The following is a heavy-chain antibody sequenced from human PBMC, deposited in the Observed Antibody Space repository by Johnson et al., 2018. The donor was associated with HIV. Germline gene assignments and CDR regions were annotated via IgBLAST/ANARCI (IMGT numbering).Heavy chain of an antibody. V-gene: IGHV3-30*02. J-gene: IGHJ3*02. CDR1: RFTFSNYD. D-gene: IGHD4-23*01. Sequence: VQLVESGGGVVQPGGSLRLSCAASRFTFSNYDMHWVRQAPGKGLEWVAFIRYDGSHKYYADSVKGRFTISRDNFKNTLYLQMNSLRGEDTAVYYCAKSKLPDLVLDIWGQGTVVTVSS. CDR3: AKSKLPDLVLDI. CDR2: IRYDGSHK.